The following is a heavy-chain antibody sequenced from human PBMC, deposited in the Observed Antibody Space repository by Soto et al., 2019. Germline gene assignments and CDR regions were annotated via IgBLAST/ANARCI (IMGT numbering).Heavy chain of an antibody. J-gene: IGHJ6*02. CDR2: INPNSGGT. Sequence: QVQLVQSGAEVKKPGASVKVSCKASGYTFTGYYMHWVRQAPGQGLEWMGWINPNSGGTNYAQKFQGWFTMTRDTSISTAYMELSRLRSDDTAVYYCARDRSPTRLQYGMDVWGQGTTVTVSS. V-gene: IGHV1-2*04. CDR3: ARDRSPTRLQYGMDV. D-gene: IGHD2-15*01. CDR1: GYTFTGYY.